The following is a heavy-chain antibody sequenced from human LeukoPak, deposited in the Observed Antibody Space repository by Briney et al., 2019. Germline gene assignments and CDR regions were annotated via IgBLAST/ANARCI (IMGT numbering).Heavy chain of an antibody. J-gene: IGHJ3*02. V-gene: IGHV4-39*01. Sequence: LGTLCLSCAVSGDSISSSRDYWGCIGQPPGKGLEWLGSINYSVSIYYNGSLKRRFTITVNMSKNQFSLKLSSVADADTAVYVFPSQRVHSRCAFYIGGQGRIVTAAS. CDR2: INYSVSI. CDR3: PSQRVHSRCAFYI. D-gene: IGHD1-26*01. CDR1: GDSISSSRDY.